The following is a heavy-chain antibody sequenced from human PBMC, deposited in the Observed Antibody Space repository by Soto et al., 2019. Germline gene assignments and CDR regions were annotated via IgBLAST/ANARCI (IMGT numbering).Heavy chain of an antibody. CDR3: ARVGGGGYDTSGYYYVPAFDI. D-gene: IGHD3-22*01. Sequence: EVQLVESGGDLVQPGGSLRLSCAASGFTFTSYWMHWVRQAPGKGLVWVSRINSDGTSTSYADSVRGRFTISRDNAENTLYLQMNSLRAEDTALYYCARVGGGGYDTSGYYYVPAFDIWGQGTMVTVSS. J-gene: IGHJ3*02. V-gene: IGHV3-74*01. CDR1: GFTFTSYW. CDR2: INSDGTST.